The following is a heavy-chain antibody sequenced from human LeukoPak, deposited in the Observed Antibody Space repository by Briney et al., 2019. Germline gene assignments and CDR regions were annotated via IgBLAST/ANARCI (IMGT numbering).Heavy chain of an antibody. CDR1: RGSVSNSLYY. CDR2: IYYNGDT. D-gene: IGHD5-18*01. V-gene: IGHV4-61*01. Sequence: SETLSLTCTVSRGSVSNSLYYWSWIRQPPGKGLEWIGYIYYNGDTNYNPSLKSRVIISIDTSSNQFSLRLNSMTAADTAVYYCARVLRAASWRSYDYWGQGSLVTVSS. J-gene: IGHJ4*02. CDR3: ARVLRAASWRSYDY.